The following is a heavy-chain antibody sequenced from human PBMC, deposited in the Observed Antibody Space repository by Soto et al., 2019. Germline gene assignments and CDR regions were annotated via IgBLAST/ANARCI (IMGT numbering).Heavy chain of an antibody. V-gene: IGHV1-46*01. Sequence: ASAKVSWKASGYPFTSQYIHWVRHAPGQGFQWMGIINPRDGKTTYAQNFQGTITMTRDTSTSTLYLELTSLTSDDTAVYYCGRVGQVLAETFDSWGQGTLVTVSS. CDR1: GYPFTSQY. CDR2: INPRDGKT. D-gene: IGHD3-3*01. J-gene: IGHJ4*02. CDR3: GRVGQVLAETFDS.